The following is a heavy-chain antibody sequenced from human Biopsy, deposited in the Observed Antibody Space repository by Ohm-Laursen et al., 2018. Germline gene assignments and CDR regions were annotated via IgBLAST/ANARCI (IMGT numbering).Heavy chain of an antibody. Sequence: ASVKVSCKASGYTFTSHDINWVRQATGQGLEWMGWMSPNTGNTVYAQRFQDRVTMTSDTSIGTACMESTSLTSDDTAVYFCARWETTLGRSLDSWGQGTLVAVSS. CDR2: MSPNTGNT. J-gene: IGHJ4*02. CDR3: ARWETTLGRSLDS. CDR1: GYTFTSHD. V-gene: IGHV1-8*01. D-gene: IGHD1-26*01.